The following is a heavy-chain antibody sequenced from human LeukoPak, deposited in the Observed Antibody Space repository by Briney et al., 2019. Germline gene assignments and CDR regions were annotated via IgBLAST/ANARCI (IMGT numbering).Heavy chain of an antibody. CDR1: GYSFTSYW. V-gene: IGHV5-51*01. CDR3: AGSIVVVPAAILGAFDI. J-gene: IGHJ3*02. Sequence: GESLKISCKGSGYSFTSYWIGWVRQMPAKGLEWMGIIYPGDSDTRYSPSFQGQVTISADKSISTAYLQWSSLKASDTAMYYRAGSIVVVPAAILGAFDIWGQGTMVTVSS. CDR2: IYPGDSDT. D-gene: IGHD2-2*02.